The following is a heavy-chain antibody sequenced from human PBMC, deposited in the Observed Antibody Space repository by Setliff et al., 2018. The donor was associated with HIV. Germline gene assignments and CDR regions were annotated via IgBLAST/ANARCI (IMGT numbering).Heavy chain of an antibody. V-gene: IGHV3-21*01. J-gene: IGHJ3*02. CDR1: GFTFSSYS. D-gene: IGHD2-15*01. Sequence: LRLSCAASGFTFSSYSMNWVRQAPGKGLEWVSSISSSSYIYYADSVKGRFTISRDNAKNSLYLQMNSLRAEDTAVYYCARDSDPDIVVVVAAKGGHDAFDIWGQGTMVTVSS. CDR2: ISSSSYI. CDR3: ARDSDPDIVVVVAAKGGHDAFDI.